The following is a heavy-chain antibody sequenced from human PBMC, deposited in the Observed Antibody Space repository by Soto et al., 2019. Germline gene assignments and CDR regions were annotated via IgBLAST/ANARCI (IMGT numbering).Heavy chain of an antibody. CDR3: VMEILAAVTAGIGNGWGV. CDR2: ISYDEQNR. Sequence: QGQLVESGGGVVQPGTSLRLACGASGFAFNGYGMHWVRGAPGKGLEWGAPISYDEQNRYYADSLRGRIPISRDNSKNMVVLEMNGLRAEDMVVYYCVMEILAAVTAGIGNGWGVWGRGALVPVSS. D-gene: IGHD2-21*02. V-gene: IGHV3-30*03. J-gene: IGHJ1*01. CDR1: GFAFNGYG.